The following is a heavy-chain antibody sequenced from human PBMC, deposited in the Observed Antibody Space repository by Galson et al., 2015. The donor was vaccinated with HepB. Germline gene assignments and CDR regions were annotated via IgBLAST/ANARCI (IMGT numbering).Heavy chain of an antibody. J-gene: IGHJ4*02. Sequence: SLRLSCAASGFTFDDYAMHWVRQAPGKGLEWVSLISWDGGSTYYADSVKGRFTISRDNSKNSLYPQMNSLRAENTALYYCARQFTLYRLLWFGDGFDYWGQGTLVTVSS. CDR1: GFTFDDYA. D-gene: IGHD3-10*01. CDR3: ARQFTLYRLLWFGDGFDY. CDR2: ISWDGGST. V-gene: IGHV3-43D*03.